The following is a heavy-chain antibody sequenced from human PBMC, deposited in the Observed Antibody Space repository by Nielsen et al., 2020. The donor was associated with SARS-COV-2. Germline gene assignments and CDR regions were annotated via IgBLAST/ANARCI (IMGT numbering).Heavy chain of an antibody. CDR2: ISYDGSNK. CDR3: ARAYSSGWYHYYYYMDV. CDR1: GFTFSSYG. D-gene: IGHD6-19*01. V-gene: IGHV3-30*03. J-gene: IGHJ6*03. Sequence: GGSLRLSCAASGFTFSSYGMHWVRQAPGKGLEWVAVISYDGSNKYYADSVKGRFTISRDNAKNSLYLQMNSLRAEDTAVYYCARAYSSGWYHYYYYMDVWGKGTTVTVSS.